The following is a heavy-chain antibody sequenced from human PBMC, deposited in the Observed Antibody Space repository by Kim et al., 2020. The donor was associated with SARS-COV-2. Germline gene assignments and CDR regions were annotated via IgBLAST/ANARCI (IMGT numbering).Heavy chain of an antibody. CDR2: IYYSGST. J-gene: IGHJ4*02. V-gene: IGHV4-59*13. CDR1: GGSISSYY. Sequence: SETLSLTCTVSGGSISSYYWSWIRQHPGKGLEWIGYIYYSGSTNYNPSLKSRVTISVDTSKNQFSLKLSSVTAADTAVYYCARARFGEYADYWGQGTLVTVSS. D-gene: IGHD3-10*01. CDR3: ARARFGEYADY.